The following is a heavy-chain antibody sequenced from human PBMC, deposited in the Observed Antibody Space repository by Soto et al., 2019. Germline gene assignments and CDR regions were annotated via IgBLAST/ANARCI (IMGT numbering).Heavy chain of an antibody. Sequence: ASVKVSCKASGYTFTSYGISWVRQAPGQGLEWKGWISAYNGNTNYAQKLQGRVTMTTDTSTSTAYMELRSLRSDDTAVYYCAREAYDSSGYPTTNWFDPWGQGTLVTVSS. V-gene: IGHV1-18*01. CDR3: AREAYDSSGYPTTNWFDP. D-gene: IGHD3-22*01. CDR1: GYTFTSYG. CDR2: ISAYNGNT. J-gene: IGHJ5*02.